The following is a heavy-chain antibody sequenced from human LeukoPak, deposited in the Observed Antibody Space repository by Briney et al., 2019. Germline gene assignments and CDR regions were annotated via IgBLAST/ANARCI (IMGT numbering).Heavy chain of an antibody. V-gene: IGHV5-51*01. CDR1: GYSFTSNW. D-gene: IGHD3-3*01. Sequence: GESLKISCKGSGYSFTSNWIGWVRQMPGKGLEWMGIIYPGDSDTRYSPSFQGQVTISADKSISTAYLQWSSLKASDTAMYYCARLEKYYDFWSGYYTDNWFDPWGQGTLVTVSS. CDR3: ARLEKYYDFWSGYYTDNWFDP. CDR2: IYPGDSDT. J-gene: IGHJ5*02.